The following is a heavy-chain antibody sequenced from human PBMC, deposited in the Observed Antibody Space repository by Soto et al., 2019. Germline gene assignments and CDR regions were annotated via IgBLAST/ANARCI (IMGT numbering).Heavy chain of an antibody. Sequence: GGSLRLSCTGSGFTFSDYYMSWIRQAPGKGLEWVSYISSSGNIIYYADSVKGRFTISRDNAKNSLYLQMNSLRAEDTAVYYCARDLGYYASDGYFDYWGQGTLVTVSS. J-gene: IGHJ4*02. V-gene: IGHV3-11*01. CDR2: ISSSGNII. CDR1: GFTFSDYY. CDR3: ARDLGYYASDGYFDY. D-gene: IGHD3-22*01.